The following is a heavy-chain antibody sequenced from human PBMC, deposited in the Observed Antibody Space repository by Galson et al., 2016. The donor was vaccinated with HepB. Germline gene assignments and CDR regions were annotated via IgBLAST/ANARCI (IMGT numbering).Heavy chain of an antibody. CDR1: GGSISSYY. D-gene: IGHD4-17*01. CDR3: SRHSNDYGDYGPFDY. J-gene: IGHJ4*02. CDR2: IYYPGST. Sequence: SETLSLTCTVSGGSISSYYWSWLRQPQGKGLEWLGYIYYPGSTHYNPSFTSRLAISLDSSKKQFSLRISSATAADTAVYYCSRHSNDYGDYGPFDYWGQGILVTVSS. V-gene: IGHV4-59*01.